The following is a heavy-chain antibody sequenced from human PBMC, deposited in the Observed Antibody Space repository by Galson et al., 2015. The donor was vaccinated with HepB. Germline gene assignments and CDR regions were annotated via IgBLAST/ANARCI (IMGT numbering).Heavy chain of an antibody. Sequence: SVKVSCKASGYTFTSYYMHWVRQAPGQGLEWMGIINPSGGSTSYAQKFQGRVTMTRDTSTSTVYMELSSLRSEDTAVYYCARDMGDIVGVVAATWRVSHYGMDVWGQGTTVTVSS. J-gene: IGHJ6*02. CDR3: ARDMGDIVGVVAATWRVSHYGMDV. D-gene: IGHD2-15*01. V-gene: IGHV1-46*03. CDR1: GYTFTSYY. CDR2: INPSGGST.